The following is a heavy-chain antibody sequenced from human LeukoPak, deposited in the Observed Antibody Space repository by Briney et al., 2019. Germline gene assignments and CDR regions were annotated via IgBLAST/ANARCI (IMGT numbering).Heavy chain of an antibody. CDR3: ARGMTARFDY. Sequence: SEALSLTCTVSGDSISADYWSWIRQSPGKGLEWVGYIYYTGSTNYNPSLKSRVTISVDRSRNQFSLKLTSVTAADTAVYYCARGMTARFDYWGQGTLVTASS. J-gene: IGHJ4*02. CDR2: IYYTGST. CDR1: GDSISADY. V-gene: IGHV4-59*01. D-gene: IGHD3-10*01.